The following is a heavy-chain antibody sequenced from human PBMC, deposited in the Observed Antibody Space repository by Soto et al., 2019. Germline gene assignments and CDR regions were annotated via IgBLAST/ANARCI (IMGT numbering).Heavy chain of an antibody. V-gene: IGHV4-39*01. CDR3: ARLNGYCISTNCHGYYGMDV. CDR1: GDSVRTNSYS. Sequence: SETLSHTCTVSGDSVRTNSYSRGWIRQSPGKGLEWIGTIYSSENTYYNPSLLSRVTISVDTSKNEFSLRLSSVTAADTAVYYCARLNGYCISTNCHGYYGMDVWGQGTTVTVSS. CDR2: IYSSENT. J-gene: IGHJ6*02. D-gene: IGHD2-2*03.